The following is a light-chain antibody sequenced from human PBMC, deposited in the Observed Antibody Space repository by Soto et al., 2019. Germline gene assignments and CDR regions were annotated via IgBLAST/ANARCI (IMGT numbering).Light chain of an antibody. Sequence: EILMTQSPDTLSVSPGERATLSCRASQSVSSDLAWYQQKPGQAPRLLIYGASTRATGIPARFSGSGSGTEFTLTISSLQSEDFAVYYCQQYNNWPWTFGKGPRWKSN. V-gene: IGKV3-15*01. CDR2: GAS. J-gene: IGKJ1*01. CDR3: QQYNNWPWT. CDR1: QSVSSD.